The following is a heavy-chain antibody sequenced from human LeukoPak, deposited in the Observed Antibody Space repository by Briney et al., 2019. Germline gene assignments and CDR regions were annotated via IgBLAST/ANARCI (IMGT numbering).Heavy chain of an antibody. J-gene: IGHJ4*02. CDR2: IYYSGST. D-gene: IGHD3-10*01. Sequence: PSETLSLTCTVSGGSISSSSYYWGWIRQPPGKGLEWIGSIYYSGSTYYNPSLKSRVTISVDTSKNQFSLKLSSVTAADTAVYYCARAEYAGSHTMVRGVIDYWGQGTLVTVSS. CDR1: GGSISSSSYY. CDR3: ARAEYAGSHTMVRGVIDY. V-gene: IGHV4-39*07.